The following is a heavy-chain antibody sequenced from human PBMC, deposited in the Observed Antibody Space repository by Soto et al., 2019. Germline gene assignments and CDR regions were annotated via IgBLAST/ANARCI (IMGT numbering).Heavy chain of an antibody. CDR1: GGTFSSYT. CDR3: ARGSEYGDYADNWFDP. D-gene: IGHD4-17*01. Sequence: QVQLVQSGAEVKKPGSSVKVSCKASGGTFSSYTISWVRQAPGQGLEWMGRIIPILGIANYAQKVQGRVTIAADKSTSTAYMELSSLRSEDRAVYYCARGSEYGDYADNWFDPWGEGTMVIFSS. CDR2: IIPILGIA. V-gene: IGHV1-69*02. J-gene: IGHJ5*02.